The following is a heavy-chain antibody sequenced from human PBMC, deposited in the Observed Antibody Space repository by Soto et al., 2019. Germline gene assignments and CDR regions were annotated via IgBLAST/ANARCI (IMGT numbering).Heavy chain of an antibody. CDR3: ARQRTPVVTQAYFDH. CDR2: VYYSGRT. D-gene: IGHD2-21*02. J-gene: IGHJ4*02. V-gene: IGHV4-39*01. Sequence: PSETLSLTGIVSGESISSSSYYWGWIRQPPGKGLEWIGSVYYSGRTYYNPSFKSRATISIDTSKNEFALKLSSVTATDTALPYCARQRTPVVTQAYFDHWGQGARVTVSS. CDR1: GESISSSSYY.